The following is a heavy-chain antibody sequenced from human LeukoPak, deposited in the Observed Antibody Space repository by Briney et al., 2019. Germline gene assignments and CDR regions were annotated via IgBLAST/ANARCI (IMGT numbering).Heavy chain of an antibody. CDR3: AHIGSISGNYRGAFDY. D-gene: IGHD1-26*01. Sequence: KESGPTLVKPTQTLTLTCTFSGFSLSTSGVGVGWIRQPPGKALEWLALLYWSDDKRYSPSLSSRLTITKDTSKNQVVLAMTNMDPVDTATYYCAHIGSISGNYRGAFDYWGQGTLVTVSS. V-gene: IGHV2-5*01. J-gene: IGHJ4*02. CDR1: GFSLSTSGVG. CDR2: LYWSDDK.